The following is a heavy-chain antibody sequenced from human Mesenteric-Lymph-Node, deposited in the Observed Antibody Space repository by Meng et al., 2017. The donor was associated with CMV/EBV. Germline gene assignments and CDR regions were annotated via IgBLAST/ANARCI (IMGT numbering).Heavy chain of an antibody. CDR3: ARWGIGTNWYAIDY. CDR2: IFYSGST. Sequence: SETLSLTCSVSGGSVNLNAYYWSWVRQPPGQGLEWIGYIFYSGSTKYNPSLRSRVTISVDTSKTHFSLELSSVTAADSAVYYCARWGIGTNWYAIDYWGQGTLVTVSS. D-gene: IGHD2-2*01. V-gene: IGHV4-61*03. CDR1: GGSVNLNAYY. J-gene: IGHJ4*02.